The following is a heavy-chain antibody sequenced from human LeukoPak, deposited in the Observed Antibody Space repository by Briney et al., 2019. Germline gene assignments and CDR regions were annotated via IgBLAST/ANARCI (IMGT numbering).Heavy chain of an antibody. D-gene: IGHD3-16*01. J-gene: IGHJ5*02. V-gene: IGHV4-59*08. CDR3: ARRTSSYDYVWGSWFDP. Sequence: PSETLSLTCTVSGGSISSYYWSWIRQPPGKGLEWIGYIYYSGSTNYNPSLKSRVTISVDTSENQFSLKLSSVTAADTAVYYCARRTSSYDYVWGSWFDPWGQGTLVTVSS. CDR1: GGSISSYY. CDR2: IYYSGST.